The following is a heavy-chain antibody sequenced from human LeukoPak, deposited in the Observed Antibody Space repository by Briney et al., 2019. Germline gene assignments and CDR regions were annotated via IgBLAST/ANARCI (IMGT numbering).Heavy chain of an antibody. V-gene: IGHV4-31*03. Sequence: PSQTLSLTCTVSGGSISSGGYYWSWIRQHPGKGLEWIGYIYYSGSTYYNPSLKSRVTISVDTSKNQFSLKLSSVTAADTAVHYCASYGYNYDSSGPYNWFDPWGQGTLVTVSS. CDR2: IYYSGST. J-gene: IGHJ5*02. CDR1: GGSISSGGYY. D-gene: IGHD3-22*01. CDR3: ASYGYNYDSSGPYNWFDP.